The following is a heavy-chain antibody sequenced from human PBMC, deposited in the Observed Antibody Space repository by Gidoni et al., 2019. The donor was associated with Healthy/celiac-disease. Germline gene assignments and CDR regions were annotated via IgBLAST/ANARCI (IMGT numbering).Heavy chain of an antibody. CDR1: GFSLSHASMG. J-gene: IGHJ3*02. CDR2: IFSNDEK. CDR3: ARTKEYSSSWYPFDI. V-gene: IGHV2-26*01. D-gene: IGHD6-13*01. Sequence: QVTLKESGPVLVKPTETLTLTCTVSGFSLSHASMGVSWIRQPPGKALEWLAHIFSNDEKSYSTSLKSRLTISKDTSKSQVVLTMTNMDPVETATYYCARTKEYSSSWYPFDIWGQGTMVTVSS.